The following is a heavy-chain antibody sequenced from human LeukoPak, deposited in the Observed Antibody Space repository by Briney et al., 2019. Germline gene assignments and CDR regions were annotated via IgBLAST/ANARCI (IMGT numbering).Heavy chain of an antibody. CDR1: GYTFTSYG. Sequence: ASVKVSCKASGYTFTSYGISWVRQAPGQGLEWMGWISAYNGNTNYAQKLQGRVTMTTDTSTSTAYMELRSLRSDDTAVYYCARDHSVTQDYRRYYYYYYGMDVWGQGTTVTVSS. V-gene: IGHV1-18*01. D-gene: IGHD4-17*01. CDR2: ISAYNGNT. CDR3: ARDHSVTQDYRRYYYYYYGMDV. J-gene: IGHJ6*02.